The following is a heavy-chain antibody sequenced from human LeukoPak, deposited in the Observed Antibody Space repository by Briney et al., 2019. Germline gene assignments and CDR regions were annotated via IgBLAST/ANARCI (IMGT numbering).Heavy chain of an antibody. J-gene: IGHJ4*02. CDR1: GYTFTSYA. D-gene: IGHD3-16*02. CDR2: INTNTGNP. Sequence: GASVKVSCKASGYTFTSYAMNWVRQAPGQGLEWMGWINTNTGNPTYAQGFTGRFVFSLDTSVSTAYLQISSLKAEDTAVYYCARGEDTDYDYVWGSYPPDYWGQGTLVTVSS. CDR3: ARGEDTDYDYVWGSYPPDY. V-gene: IGHV7-4-1*02.